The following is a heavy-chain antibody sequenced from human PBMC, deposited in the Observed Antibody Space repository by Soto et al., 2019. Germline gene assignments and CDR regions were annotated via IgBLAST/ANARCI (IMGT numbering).Heavy chain of an antibody. D-gene: IGHD2-15*01. CDR2: ISAYNGNT. Sequence: QVQLVQSGAEVKKPGASVKVSCKASGYTFTSYGISWVRQAPGQGLEWMGWISAYNGNTNYAQKLQGRVTMTTDTSTSTDYMELRSLRSDDTAVYYCARDPPYCSSTTCNWFDPWGQGTLVTVSS. CDR1: GYTFTSYG. J-gene: IGHJ5*02. CDR3: ARDPPYCSSTTCNWFDP. V-gene: IGHV1-18*04.